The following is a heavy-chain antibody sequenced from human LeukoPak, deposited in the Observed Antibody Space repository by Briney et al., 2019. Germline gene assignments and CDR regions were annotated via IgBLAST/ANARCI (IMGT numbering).Heavy chain of an antibody. Sequence: ASVKVSCKASGHTFTSYYMHWVRQAPGQGLEWMGIINPSGGSTSYAQKFQGRVTMTRDTSTSTVYMELSSLRSEDTAVYYCARGGMDCSSTSCYTSAEYFQHWGQGTLVTVSS. CDR3: ARGGMDCSSTSCYTSAEYFQH. J-gene: IGHJ1*01. CDR1: GHTFTSYY. D-gene: IGHD2-2*02. CDR2: INPSGGST. V-gene: IGHV1-46*01.